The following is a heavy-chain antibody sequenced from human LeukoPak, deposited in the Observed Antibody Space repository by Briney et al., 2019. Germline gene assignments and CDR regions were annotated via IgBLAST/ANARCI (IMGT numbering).Heavy chain of an antibody. V-gene: IGHV5-51*01. D-gene: IGHD3-3*01. J-gene: IGHJ4*02. CDR1: GYTFSSYW. CDR2: IYPGDSDT. CDR3: ARQNDFRLDY. Sequence: RGESLKISCKGSGYTFSSYWIGWVRQMPGKGLEWMGIIYPGDSDTRYSPSLQGQVTISVDTSIGTAYLQWSSLKASDTAIYYCARQNDFRLDYWGQGTLSPSPQ.